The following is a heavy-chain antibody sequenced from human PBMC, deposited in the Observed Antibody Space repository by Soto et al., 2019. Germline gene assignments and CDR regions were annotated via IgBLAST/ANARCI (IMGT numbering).Heavy chain of an antibody. D-gene: IGHD3-22*01. V-gene: IGHV3-23*01. CDR2: ISGSGGST. Sequence: GGSLRLSCAASGFTFSSYSMSWVRQAPGKGLEWVSAISGSGGSTYYADSVKGRFTISRDNAKNSLYLQMNSLRAEDTAVYYCARFYYDSSGYLPSPYYYYYGMDVWGQGTTVTVSS. J-gene: IGHJ6*02. CDR1: GFTFSSYS. CDR3: ARFYYDSSGYLPSPYYYYYGMDV.